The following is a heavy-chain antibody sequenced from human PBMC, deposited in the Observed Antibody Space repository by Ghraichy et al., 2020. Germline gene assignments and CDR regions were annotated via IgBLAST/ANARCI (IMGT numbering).Heavy chain of an antibody. CDR2: IYYSGST. V-gene: IGHV4-59*01. Sequence: SETLSLTCTVSGGSISSYYWSWIRQPPGKGLEWIGYIYYSGSTNYNPSLKSRVTMSVDTSKNQFSLKLSSVTAADTAVYYCAREGSSSWYSYWGQGTLVTVSS. CDR1: GGSISSYY. J-gene: IGHJ4*02. D-gene: IGHD6-13*01. CDR3: AREGSSSWYSY.